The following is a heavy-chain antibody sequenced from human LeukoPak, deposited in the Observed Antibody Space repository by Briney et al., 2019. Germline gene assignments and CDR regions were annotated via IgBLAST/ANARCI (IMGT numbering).Heavy chain of an antibody. CDR2: IRSKANSYAT. J-gene: IGHJ4*02. Sequence: GGSLKLSCAASGFTFSGSAMHWVRQASGKGLEWVGRIRSKANSYATAYAASVKGRFTISRDDSKNTAYLQMNSLKTEDTAVYYCTRGKEGFDYWGQGTLVTVSS. V-gene: IGHV3-73*01. CDR3: TRGKEGFDY. CDR1: GFTFSGSA.